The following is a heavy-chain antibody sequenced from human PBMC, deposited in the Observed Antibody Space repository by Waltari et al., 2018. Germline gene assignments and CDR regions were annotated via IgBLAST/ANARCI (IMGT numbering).Heavy chain of an antibody. CDR1: GGTFSSYA. D-gene: IGHD2-21*02. Sequence: QVQLVQSGAEVKTPGSSVKVSCKASGGTFSSYAISWLRQAPGQGLEWMGGIIPILGIANYAQKFQGRVTITADKSTSTAYMELSSLRSEDTAVYYCARDFNCGGDCSSPDAFDIWGQGTMVTVSS. CDR2: IIPILGIA. J-gene: IGHJ3*02. CDR3: ARDFNCGGDCSSPDAFDI. V-gene: IGHV1-69*10.